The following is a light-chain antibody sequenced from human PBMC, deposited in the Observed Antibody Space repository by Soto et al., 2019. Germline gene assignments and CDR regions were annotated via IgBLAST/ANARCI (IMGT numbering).Light chain of an antibody. V-gene: IGLV2-11*01. J-gene: IGLJ1*01. CDR1: SSDIGGYNY. CDR3: CANGAANNFPYFV. Sequence: QSVLTQPRSVSGSPGQSVTISCTGYSSDIGGYNYVSWYQQRPGKAPKLVLHDVSQRPSGVPDRFSGSKSGRTASLTISGLQAEDEADYPCCANGAANNFPYFVFGRGTRSPS. CDR2: DVS.